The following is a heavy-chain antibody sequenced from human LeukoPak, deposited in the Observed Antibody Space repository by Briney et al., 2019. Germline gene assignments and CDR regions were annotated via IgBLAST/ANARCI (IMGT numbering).Heavy chain of an antibody. J-gene: IGHJ4*02. CDR1: GGSISSDY. Sequence: SETLSLTCTVSGGSISSDYCNWIRQPPGKGLEWIGYISHSGSTNYNPSLKSRVTISVDTPRNQFSLKLSSVTAADTAFYYCARGQVGATTLFDYWGQGTLVTVSS. CDR3: ARGQVGATTLFDY. CDR2: ISHSGST. V-gene: IGHV4-59*01. D-gene: IGHD1-26*01.